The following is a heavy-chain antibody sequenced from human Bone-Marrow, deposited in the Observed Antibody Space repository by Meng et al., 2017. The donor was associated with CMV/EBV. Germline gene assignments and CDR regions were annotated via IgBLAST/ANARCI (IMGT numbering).Heavy chain of an antibody. Sequence: VSGGSIRDYYWSWIRQSAAKGLELIGRIYTSGSTNYNPSLKSRPTLSVDTSKNQFSLKLASVTAADTAIYFCARLPSTAPGGNWFDPWGPGILVTVSS. V-gene: IGHV4-4*07. CDR2: IYTSGST. J-gene: IGHJ5*02. CDR1: GGSIRDYY. D-gene: IGHD4-17*01. CDR3: ARLPSTAPGGNWFDP.